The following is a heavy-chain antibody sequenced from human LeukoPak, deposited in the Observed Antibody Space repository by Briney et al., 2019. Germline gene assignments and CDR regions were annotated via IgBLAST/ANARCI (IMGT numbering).Heavy chain of an antibody. CDR3: AKGRDTNTRWFYGMDV. CDR2: ISYDGSNK. Sequence: PGGSLRLSCAASGFTFSSYGMHWVRQAPGKGLEWVAVISYDGSNKYYADSVKGRFTISRDNSKNTLYLQMNSLRAEDTAVYYCAKGRDTNTRWFYGMDVWGQGTTVTVSS. D-gene: IGHD4-23*01. V-gene: IGHV3-30*18. CDR1: GFTFSSYG. J-gene: IGHJ6*02.